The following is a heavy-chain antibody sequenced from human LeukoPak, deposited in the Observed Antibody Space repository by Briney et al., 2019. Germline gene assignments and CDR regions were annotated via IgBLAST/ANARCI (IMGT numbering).Heavy chain of an antibody. V-gene: IGHV3-74*01. CDR3: ARGRIGSSYYYFDY. Sequence: GGSLRLSCVASGFTFSGYWMHWVRQPPGKGLVWVSRINGDGTSTTYADSVKGRFTITRDNAKNTLYLQMNSLRAEDTAVYYCARGRIGSSYYYFDYWGQGAVVTVSS. CDR2: INGDGTST. D-gene: IGHD3-10*01. J-gene: IGHJ4*02. CDR1: GFTFSGYW.